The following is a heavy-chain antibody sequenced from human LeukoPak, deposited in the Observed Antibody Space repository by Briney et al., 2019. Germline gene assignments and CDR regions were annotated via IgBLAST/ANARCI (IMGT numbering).Heavy chain of an antibody. CDR1: GFTFSSYA. V-gene: IGHV3-30*04. CDR2: ISYDGSNK. CDR3: ARDGRHGDYGDNWFDP. D-gene: IGHD4-17*01. Sequence: SGGSLRLSCAASGFTFSSYAMHWVRQAPGKGLEWVAVISYDGSNKYYADSVKGRFTISRDNSKNTLYLQMNSLRAEDTAVYYCARDGRHGDYGDNWFDPWGQGTLVTVSS. J-gene: IGHJ5*02.